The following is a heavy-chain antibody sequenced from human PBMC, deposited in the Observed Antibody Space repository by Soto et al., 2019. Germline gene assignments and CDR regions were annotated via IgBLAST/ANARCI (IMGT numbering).Heavy chain of an antibody. CDR3: ARDQKWELLHGGGLPLFDY. D-gene: IGHD1-26*01. CDR1: GLTFDDYG. CDR2: INWNGGST. J-gene: IGHJ4*02. V-gene: IGHV3-20*04. Sequence: EVQLVESGGGVVRPGGSLRLSCAASGLTFDDYGMSWVRQAPGKGLEWVSGINWNGGSTGYADSVKGRFTISRDNAKNSLYLQMNSLRAEDTALYYCARDQKWELLHGGGLPLFDYWGQGTLVTVSS.